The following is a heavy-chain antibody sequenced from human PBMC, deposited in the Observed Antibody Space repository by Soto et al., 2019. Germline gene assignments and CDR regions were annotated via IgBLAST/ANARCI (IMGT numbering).Heavy chain of an antibody. D-gene: IGHD4-17*01. CDR1: GYNFHTYW. V-gene: IGHV5-51*01. CDR2: IYPHDSDT. J-gene: IGHJ6*02. Sequence: LKISCKGSGYNFHTYWIAWVRQMPGKGLEWMGFIYPHDSDTRYSPSFRGQVTISADKSINTAYLQWTSLKASDTAIYFCARPTDYHYGMQVWGQGTTVTVSS. CDR3: ARPTDYHYGMQV.